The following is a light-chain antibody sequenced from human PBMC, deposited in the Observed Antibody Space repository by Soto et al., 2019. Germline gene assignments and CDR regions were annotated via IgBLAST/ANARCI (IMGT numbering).Light chain of an antibody. CDR1: QSVSRY. CDR3: QQRSNWPRT. Sequence: EIVLTQSPATLCLSPGERATLSCRTSQSVSRYLAWYQQKPGQAPRLLIYDASNRATGIPARFSGSGSGTDFTLTITSLEPEDFAVYYCQQRSNWPRTFGQGTKVEIK. J-gene: IGKJ1*01. V-gene: IGKV3-11*01. CDR2: DAS.